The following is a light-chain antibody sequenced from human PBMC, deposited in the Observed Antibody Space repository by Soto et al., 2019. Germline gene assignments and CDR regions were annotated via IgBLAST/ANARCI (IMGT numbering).Light chain of an antibody. J-gene: IGKJ1*01. CDR1: QSVGYF. Sequence: EIVLTQSPATLSLSPGERATLSCRASQSVGYFLAWYQQKPGQAPRLLIYDASNRATGIPARFSGSGSGTDFTLTISSLEPEDFAVYSCQQRSNWPTTFGQGTKV. CDR2: DAS. CDR3: QQRSNWPTT. V-gene: IGKV3-11*01.